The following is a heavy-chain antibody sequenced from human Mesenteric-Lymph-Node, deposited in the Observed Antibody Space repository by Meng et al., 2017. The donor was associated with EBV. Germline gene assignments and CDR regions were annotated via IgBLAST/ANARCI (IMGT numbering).Heavy chain of an antibody. CDR1: GGSISSGGYY. CDR3: VGGVAADGSVDY. Sequence: QVQLQGPGPGLVKPSQTLALTCAVSGGSISSGGYYWSWIRQPPGKGLEWIGYIYYSGDTYYNPSLKSRVTISVDTSKNQFSLKLSSVTAADTAVYYCVGGVAADGSVDYWGQGTLVTVSS. V-gene: IGHV4-30-4*01. J-gene: IGHJ4*02. CDR2: IYYSGDT. D-gene: IGHD6-13*01.